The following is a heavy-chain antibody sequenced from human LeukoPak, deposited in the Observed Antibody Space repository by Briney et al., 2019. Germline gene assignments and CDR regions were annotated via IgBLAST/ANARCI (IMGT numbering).Heavy chain of an antibody. CDR2: MSISGST. J-gene: IGHJ4*02. Sequence: KPSETLSLTCTVSGGSISGYYWTWIRQPAGKGPEWIGRMSISGSTNYNPSLKSRVTLSADTSKNQFSLRLTSVTAADTAVYYCAKHGDYDILTGPEYYFDYWGQGTLVTVSS. CDR3: AKHGDYDILTGPEYYFDY. CDR1: GGSISGYY. V-gene: IGHV4-4*07. D-gene: IGHD3-9*01.